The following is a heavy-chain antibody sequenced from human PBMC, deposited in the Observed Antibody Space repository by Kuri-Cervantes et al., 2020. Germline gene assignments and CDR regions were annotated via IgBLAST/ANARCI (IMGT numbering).Heavy chain of an antibody. CDR3: ARRSGWLSGRLDP. CDR1: GGSISSSSYY. V-gene: IGHV4-39*01. CDR2: IYYSGST. J-gene: IGHJ5*02. D-gene: IGHD6-19*01. Sequence: SETLSLTCTVSGGSISSSSYYWGWIRQPPGKGLEWIGSIYYSGSTYYNPSLKSRVTISVDTSKNQFSLKLSSVTVADTAVYYCARRSGWLSGRLDPWGQGTLVTVSS.